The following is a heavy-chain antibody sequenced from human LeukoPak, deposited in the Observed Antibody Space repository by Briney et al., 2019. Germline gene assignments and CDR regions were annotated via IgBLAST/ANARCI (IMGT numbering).Heavy chain of an antibody. D-gene: IGHD5-12*01. J-gene: IGHJ4*02. CDR1: GYTFTGYY. CDR3: ARVMRGYSGY. V-gene: IGHV1-2*06. CDR2: INPNSGGT. Sequence: ASVKVSCKASGYTFTGYYMHWVRQAPGQGLEWMGRINPNSGGTNYAQQFQGRVTMTRDTSISTAYMELRRLRSDDTAVYYCARVMRGYSGYWGQGTLVTVSS.